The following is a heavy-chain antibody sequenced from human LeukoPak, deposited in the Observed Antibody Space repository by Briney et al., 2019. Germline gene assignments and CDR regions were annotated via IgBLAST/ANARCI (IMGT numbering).Heavy chain of an antibody. Sequence: PSETLSLTCTVSGGSITGYYWSWIRQPPGKGLEWIGYIYYSGSTNYNPSLKSRVTISVDTSKNQFSLKLSSVTAADTAVYHCARVSASSGWYVDDFWGQGTLVSVSS. CDR2: IYYSGST. CDR1: GGSITGYY. V-gene: IGHV4-59*01. CDR3: ARVSASSGWYVDDF. J-gene: IGHJ4*02. D-gene: IGHD6-19*01.